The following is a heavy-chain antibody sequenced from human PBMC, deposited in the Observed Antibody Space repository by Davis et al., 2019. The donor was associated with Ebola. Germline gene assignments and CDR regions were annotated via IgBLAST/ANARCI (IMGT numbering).Heavy chain of an antibody. CDR2: LSARGGST. Sequence: GESLKISCTDSVITFSSYAMTWVRQAPGKGLEWVSGLSARGGSTSYADSARGRFTISRDNSKNTLYLQMISLRVEDTALYYCARDVADASGNWFDPWGPGTLVTVSS. CDR3: ARDVADASGNWFDP. CDR1: VITFSSYA. V-gene: IGHV3-23*01. J-gene: IGHJ5*02. D-gene: IGHD2-21*01.